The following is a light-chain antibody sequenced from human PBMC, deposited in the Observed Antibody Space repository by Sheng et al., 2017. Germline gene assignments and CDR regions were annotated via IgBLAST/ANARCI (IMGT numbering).Light chain of an antibody. CDR1: VSDVGAYNY. V-gene: IGLV2-14*03. Sequence: QSALAQPASVSGSPGQSITISCTGTVSDVGAYNYVSWYQQHPGEVPKLLIFDVSVRPSGISNRFSASKSGNTASLTISGLQSEDEAEYYCSSFTSSSTVFGTGTKVTVL. J-gene: IGLJ1*01. CDR2: DVS. CDR3: SSFTSSSTV.